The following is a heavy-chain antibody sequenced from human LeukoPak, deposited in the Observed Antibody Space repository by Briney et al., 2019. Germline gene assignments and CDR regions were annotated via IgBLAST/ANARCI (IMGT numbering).Heavy chain of an antibody. CDR2: IIPIFGTA. J-gene: IGHJ3*02. CDR1: AGTFSSYA. D-gene: IGHD3-10*01. V-gene: IGHV1-69*01. CDR3: ASPTPPYYYGSGRSAFDI. Sequence: SVKVSCKAYAGTFSSYAISWVRQAPGQLLEWMGWIIPIFGTANYATKFEGRVTITADESTSTAYMELSSLRSEDTAVYYCASPTPPYYYGSGRSAFDIWGQGTMVTVSS.